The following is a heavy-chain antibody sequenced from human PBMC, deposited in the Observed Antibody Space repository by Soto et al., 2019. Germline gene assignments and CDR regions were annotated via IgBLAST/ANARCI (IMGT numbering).Heavy chain of an antibody. CDR3: ARGGGYDSLAY. CDR2: INHLETT. D-gene: IGHD5-12*01. Sequence: PSETLSLTCTVSGASITFGGYSWSWIRQTPGKGLEWIGYINHLETTFYNPSFESRLTLSIDRAKNQFSLKLHSMSAADRAVYFCARGGGYDSLAYWGQGILVTLSS. CDR1: GASITFGGYS. V-gene: IGHV4-30-2*01. J-gene: IGHJ4*02.